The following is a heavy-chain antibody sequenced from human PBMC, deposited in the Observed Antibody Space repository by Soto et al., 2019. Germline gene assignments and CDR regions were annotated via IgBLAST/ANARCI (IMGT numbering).Heavy chain of an antibody. V-gene: IGHV3-48*03. CDR2: ISDSGGTV. D-gene: IGHD3-3*01. CDR3: ARDLLHYDFWSGYSAYFYYGMDV. J-gene: IGHJ6*02. Sequence: AGGSLRLSCAASGFTFSSYEMNWVRQAPGQGLEWVSYISDSGGTVNYADSVKGRFTVSRDNAQNSVYLQMNSLRTEDTAVYYCARDLLHYDFWSGYSAYFYYGMDVWGPGTTVTVSS. CDR1: GFTFSSYE.